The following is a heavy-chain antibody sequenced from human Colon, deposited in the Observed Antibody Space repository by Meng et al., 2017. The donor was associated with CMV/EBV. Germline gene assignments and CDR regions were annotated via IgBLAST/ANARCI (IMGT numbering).Heavy chain of an antibody. CDR1: GFTFSSYW. Sequence: CAASGFTFSSYWIHWVRQVPGKGLVWVSRIDSAGSKTIYADSVKGRFNISRDNSKNTVYLQMSSLGAEDTAVYYCARSSTIFDSPDYWGQGTLVTVSS. CDR2: IDSAGSKT. V-gene: IGHV3-74*01. J-gene: IGHJ4*02. D-gene: IGHD3-3*01. CDR3: ARSSTIFDSPDY.